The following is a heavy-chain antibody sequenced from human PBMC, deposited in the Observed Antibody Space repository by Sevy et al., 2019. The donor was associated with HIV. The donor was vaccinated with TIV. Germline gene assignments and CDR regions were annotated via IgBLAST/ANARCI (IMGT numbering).Heavy chain of an antibody. J-gene: IGHJ4*02. D-gene: IGHD3-22*01. CDR3: ARGSNYYDSQTPFDY. V-gene: IGHV3-7*03. CDR1: GFTFSSYW. Sequence: GGSLRLSCEASGFTFSSYWMSWVRQAPGKGLEWVANIKQDGSEKYYLDSVKGRFTISRDNAKKSLYLQMNSLRAEDTAVYYCARGSNYYDSQTPFDYWGQGTLVTVSS. CDR2: IKQDGSEK.